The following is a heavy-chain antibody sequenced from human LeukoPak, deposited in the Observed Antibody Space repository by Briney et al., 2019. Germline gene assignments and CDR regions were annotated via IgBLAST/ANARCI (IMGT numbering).Heavy chain of an antibody. J-gene: IGHJ4*02. V-gene: IGHV3-23*01. Sequence: GESLRLSCAASGFSLSTYGMTWVRQGPGKGLEWVSAITDSDDKTYYADSVKGRFTISRDRSKNKLYLHLNCLRVEDTAVYYCARGISYPDYWGQGTLVIVSS. CDR3: ARGISYPDY. CDR2: ITDSDDKT. D-gene: IGHD1-26*01. CDR1: GFSLSTYG.